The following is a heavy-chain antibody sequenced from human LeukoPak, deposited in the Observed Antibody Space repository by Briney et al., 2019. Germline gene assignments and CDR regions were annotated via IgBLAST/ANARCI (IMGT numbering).Heavy chain of an antibody. Sequence: ASVKVSCKASGYTFTSYYMHWVRQAPGQGLEWMGGIIPIFGTANYAQKFQGRVTITADKSTSTAYMELSSLRSEDTAVYYCARDRGTMVRGVIIPEAFDYWGQGTLVTVSS. CDR3: ARDRGTMVRGVIIPEAFDY. V-gene: IGHV1-69*06. J-gene: IGHJ4*02. CDR2: IIPIFGTA. D-gene: IGHD3-10*01. CDR1: GYTFTSYY.